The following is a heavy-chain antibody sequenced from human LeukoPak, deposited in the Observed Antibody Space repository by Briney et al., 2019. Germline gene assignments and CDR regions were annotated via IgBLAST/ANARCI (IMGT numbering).Heavy chain of an antibody. CDR3: ARIDCLVVVPAAIRGGGGWFDP. CDR2: INHSGST. V-gene: IGHV4-34*01. CDR1: GGSSSGSY. D-gene: IGHD2-2*01. Sequence: PETLSLTCAVYGGSSSGSYWSWIRQPPGKGLEWTGEINHSGSTNYNPSLKSRVTISVDTSKNQFSLKLSSVTAADTAVYYCARIDCLVVVPAAIRGGGGWFDPWGQGTLVTVSS. J-gene: IGHJ5*02.